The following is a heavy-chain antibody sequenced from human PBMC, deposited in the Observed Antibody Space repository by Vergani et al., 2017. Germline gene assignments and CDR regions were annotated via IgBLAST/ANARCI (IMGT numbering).Heavy chain of an antibody. D-gene: IGHD3-22*01. CDR2: IYTSGST. V-gene: IGHV4-61*02. Sequence: QVQLQESGPGLVKPSQTLSLTCTVSGGSISSGSYCWSWIRQPAGKGLEWIGRIYTSGSTNYNPSLKSRVTISVDTSKNQFSLKLSSVTAADTAVYYCAIGGYYDSSGYYSDAFDIWGQGTMVTVSS. CDR3: AIGGYYDSSGYYSDAFDI. J-gene: IGHJ3*02. CDR1: GGSISSGSYC.